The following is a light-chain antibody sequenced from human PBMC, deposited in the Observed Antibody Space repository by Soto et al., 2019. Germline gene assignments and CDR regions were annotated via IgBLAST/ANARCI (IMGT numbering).Light chain of an antibody. CDR2: SGS. CDR1: QSLLHSNGYNY. J-gene: IGKJ1*01. V-gene: IGKV2-28*01. CDR3: VQALQSPPLT. Sequence: DIVVTQSPLTLPVTPGETASISCRSSQSLLHSNGYNYLDWYLQKPGQSPQLLIYSGSNRASGVPDRFSGSGSGTDFTLKISRVEAEVVGVYYCVQALQSPPLTFGQGTKVEIK.